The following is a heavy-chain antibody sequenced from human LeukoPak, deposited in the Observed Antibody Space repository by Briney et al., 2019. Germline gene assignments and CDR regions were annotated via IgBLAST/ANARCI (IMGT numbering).Heavy chain of an antibody. CDR3: ARSGGSYIDN. CDR2: VSSSSNTI. D-gene: IGHD1-26*01. J-gene: IGHJ4*02. V-gene: IGHV3-48*03. Sequence: GGSLSLSCAASGFTFSSYEMNWVRQAPGKGLEWVSYVSSSSNTIYYADSVKGRFTISRDNAKNSLSLQMNSLRAEDTAVYYCARSGGSYIDNWGQGTLVTVSS. CDR1: GFTFSSYE.